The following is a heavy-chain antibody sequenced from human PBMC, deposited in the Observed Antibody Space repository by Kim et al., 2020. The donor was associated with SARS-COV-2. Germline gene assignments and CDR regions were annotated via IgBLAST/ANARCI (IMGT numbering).Heavy chain of an antibody. D-gene: IGHD5-12*01. J-gene: IGHJ3*02. CDR2: P. V-gene: IGHV7-4-1*02. CDR3: ARAEATPRFDI. Sequence: PTEAQGFTGRFVFSLDTSVSTAYLQISSLKAEDTAVYYCARAEATPRFDIWGQGTMVTVSS.